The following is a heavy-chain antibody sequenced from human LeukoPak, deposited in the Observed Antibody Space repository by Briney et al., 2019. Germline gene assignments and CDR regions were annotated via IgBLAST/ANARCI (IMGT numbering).Heavy chain of an antibody. J-gene: IGHJ4*02. Sequence: GGSLRLSCAASGFTFSNYGMSWVRQAPGMGLEWVSVISGSGRISYYADSVKGRFTISRDNSKNTLYLQMNSLRAEDTAVYFCTTWVGAHFDFWGQGTLVTVSP. CDR2: ISGSGRIS. CDR1: GFTFSNYG. CDR3: TTWVGAHFDF. V-gene: IGHV3-23*01. D-gene: IGHD1-26*01.